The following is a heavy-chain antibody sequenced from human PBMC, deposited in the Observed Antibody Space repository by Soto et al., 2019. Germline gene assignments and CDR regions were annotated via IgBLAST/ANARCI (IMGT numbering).Heavy chain of an antibody. Sequence: QVQLQESGPGLVKPSETLSLTCTVSGGSISDYYWTWIRQPAGKGLEWIGRVYSSGSTNYNPSLKSRVTMSGDRAKNQFSLKLNFVTAADSAVYYCARDGGFSSGWTTYFDHWGQGALVTVSS. CDR2: VYSSGST. CDR3: ARDGGFSSGWTTYFDH. V-gene: IGHV4-4*07. CDR1: GGSISDYY. J-gene: IGHJ4*02. D-gene: IGHD6-19*01.